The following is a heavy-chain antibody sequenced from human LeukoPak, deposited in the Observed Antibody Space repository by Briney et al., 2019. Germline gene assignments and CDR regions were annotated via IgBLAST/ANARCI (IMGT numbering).Heavy chain of an antibody. J-gene: IGHJ4*02. D-gene: IGHD2-2*01. CDR1: GYTFTSYD. CDR2: MNPNSGNT. CDR3: ARDVGEYCSSTNCYASHY. V-gene: IGHV1-8*02. Sequence: GASVKVSCKASGYTFTSYDINWVRQATGQGLEWMGWMNPNSGNTGYAQKLQGRVTMTRDTSISTAYMELSRLRSDDTAVYYCARDVGEYCSSTNCYASHYWGQGTLVTVSS.